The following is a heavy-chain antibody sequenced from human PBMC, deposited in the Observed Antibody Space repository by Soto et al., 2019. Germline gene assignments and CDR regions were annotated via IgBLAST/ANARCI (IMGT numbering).Heavy chain of an antibody. CDR2: ISYDGSNK. J-gene: IGHJ4*02. CDR3: ARDPIVVVITPNYFDY. V-gene: IGHV3-30-3*01. D-gene: IGHD3-22*01. Sequence: GWSLRLSCAASGFTFSSYAMHWVRQAPGKGLEWVAVISYDGSNKYYADSVKGRFTISRDNSKNTLYLQMNSLRAEDTAVYYCARDPIVVVITPNYFDYWGQGTRVTVS. CDR1: GFTFSSYA.